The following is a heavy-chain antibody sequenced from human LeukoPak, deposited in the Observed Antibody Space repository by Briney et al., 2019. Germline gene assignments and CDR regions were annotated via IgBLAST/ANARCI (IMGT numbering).Heavy chain of an antibody. CDR1: GLTFEAYT. J-gene: IGHJ4*02. V-gene: IGHV3-43*01. CDR3: ARDVGCSSVTCYRDS. CDR2: INWNGDTT. Sequence: GGSLRLSCAAYGLTFEAYTMHWVRQPPGKGMEWVSLINWNGDTTYYSDSVRGRFSISRDNSKHSLYLQMNSLRTEDTAFYYCARDVGCSSVTCYRDSWGQGTQVTVSS. D-gene: IGHD2-2*01.